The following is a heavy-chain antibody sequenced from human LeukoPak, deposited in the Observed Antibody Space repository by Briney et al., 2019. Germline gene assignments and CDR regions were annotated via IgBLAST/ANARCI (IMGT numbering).Heavy chain of an antibody. CDR1: GYSFTSYW. J-gene: IGHJ6*02. Sequence: GGSLKISCQGSGYSFTSYWIGWVRQMPGKGLEWMGIIYPGDSDTRYSPSFQGQVTISADKSISTAYLQWSSLKASDTAMYYCARHVYYGRLSYYYGMDVWGQGTTVTVSS. D-gene: IGHD3-10*01. V-gene: IGHV5-51*01. CDR2: IYPGDSDT. CDR3: ARHVYYGRLSYYYGMDV.